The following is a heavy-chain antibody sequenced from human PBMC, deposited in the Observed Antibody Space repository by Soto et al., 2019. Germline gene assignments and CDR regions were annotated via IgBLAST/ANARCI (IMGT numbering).Heavy chain of an antibody. CDR2: ISSSSSYI. J-gene: IGHJ3*02. Sequence: GGSLRLSCAASGFTFSSYSMNWVRQAPGKGLEWVSSISSSSSYIYYADSVKGRFTISRDNAKNSLYLQMNSLRAEDTAVYYCARDPRHDYGDYAAAFDIWGQGTMVTVSS. CDR1: GFTFSSYS. V-gene: IGHV3-21*01. CDR3: ARDPRHDYGDYAAAFDI. D-gene: IGHD4-17*01.